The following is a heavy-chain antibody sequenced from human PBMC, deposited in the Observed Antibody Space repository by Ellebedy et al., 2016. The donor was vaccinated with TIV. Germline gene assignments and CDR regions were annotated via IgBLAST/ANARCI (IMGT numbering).Heavy chain of an antibody. V-gene: IGHV1-18*01. Sequence: AASVKVSCKASGYTFTNYGIIWVRQAPGQGLEWMGWISTSIGDTNYAQKLQDRVTLTTDTSTRTAYMELRSLRYDDTAVYYCAKVDSSGWYYFDYWGQGTLVTVSS. J-gene: IGHJ4*02. D-gene: IGHD6-19*01. CDR1: GYTFTNYG. CDR3: AKVDSSGWYYFDY. CDR2: ISTSIGDT.